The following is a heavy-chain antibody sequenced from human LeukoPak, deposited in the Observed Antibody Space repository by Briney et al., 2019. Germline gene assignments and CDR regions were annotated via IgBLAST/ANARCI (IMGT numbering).Heavy chain of an antibody. CDR2: IKKDGSEK. CDR1: GFTFSSYW. J-gene: IGHJ3*02. D-gene: IGHD6-19*01. V-gene: IGHV3-7*01. CDR3: ARDTGYSSGGDAFDI. Sequence: GGSLRLSCTASGFTFSSYWMSWVRQAPGKGLEWVANIKKDGSEKYYVDSVKGRFTISRDNAKTSLYLQMNSLRAEDTAVYYCARDTGYSSGGDAFDIWGQGTMVTVSS.